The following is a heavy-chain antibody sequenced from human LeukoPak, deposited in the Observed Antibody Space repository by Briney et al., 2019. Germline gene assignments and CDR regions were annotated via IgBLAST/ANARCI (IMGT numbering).Heavy chain of an antibody. CDR2: INHSGST. CDR1: GGSFSGYY. CDR3: ARSDDAFDI. V-gene: IGHV4-34*01. Sequence: PSETLSLTCAVYGGSFSGYYWSWIRQPPGKGLEWIGEINHSGSTNYNTSLKSRVTISVDTSKNQFSLKLSSVTAADTAVYYCARSDDAFDIWGQGTMVTVSS. J-gene: IGHJ3*02.